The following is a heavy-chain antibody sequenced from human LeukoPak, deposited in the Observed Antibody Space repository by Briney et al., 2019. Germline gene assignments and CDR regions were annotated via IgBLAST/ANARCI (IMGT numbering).Heavy chain of an antibody. CDR2: IWYDGSNK. D-gene: IGHD2-2*01. J-gene: IGHJ4*02. CDR3: ARDGYCSSTSCFDY. Sequence: GGSLRLSCAASGFTFDDYAMHWVRQAPGKGLEWVAVIWYDGSNKYYADSVKGRFTISRDNSKNTLYLQMNSLRAEDTAVYYCARDGYCSSTSCFDYWGQGTLVTVSS. CDR1: GFTFDDYA. V-gene: IGHV3-33*08.